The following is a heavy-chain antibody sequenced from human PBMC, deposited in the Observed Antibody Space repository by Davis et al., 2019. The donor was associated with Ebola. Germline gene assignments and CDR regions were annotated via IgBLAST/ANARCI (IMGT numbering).Heavy chain of an antibody. CDR2: ISSSSSYI. J-gene: IGHJ4*02. D-gene: IGHD2-2*01. Sequence: GESLKISCAASGFTFSSYSMNWVRQAPGKGLEWVSSISSSSSYIYYADSVKGRFTISRDNAKNSLYLQMNSLRAEDTAVYYCARVCSSTSCYWENDYWGQGTLVTVSS. V-gene: IGHV3-21*01. CDR1: GFTFSSYS. CDR3: ARVCSSTSCYWENDY.